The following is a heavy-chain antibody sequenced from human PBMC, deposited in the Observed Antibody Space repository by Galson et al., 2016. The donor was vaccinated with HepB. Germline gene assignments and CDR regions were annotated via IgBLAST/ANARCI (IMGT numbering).Heavy chain of an antibody. J-gene: IGHJ4*02. Sequence: SVKVSCKASGYDFTGYYMHWVRQAPGQGLEWMGWINPYSGGTNYAQKFQGWVTMTRDTSISTAYMELTSLTSDDTAVYYCAIANDYCSGDNCYFDYWGQGTRVTVSS. CDR2: INPYSGGT. D-gene: IGHD2-15*01. V-gene: IGHV1-2*04. CDR3: AIANDYCSGDNCYFDY. CDR1: GYDFTGYY.